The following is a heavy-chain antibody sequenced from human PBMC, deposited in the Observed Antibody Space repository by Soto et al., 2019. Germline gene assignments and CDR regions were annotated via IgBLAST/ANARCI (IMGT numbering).Heavy chain of an antibody. Sequence: GASVKVSCKASGGTFSSYAISWVRQAPGQGLEWMGGIIPIFGTANYAQKFQGRVTITADESTSTAYMELSSLRSEDTAVYYCARGSWGLQDYCCWGMDVWGKGTTVTVSS. J-gene: IGHJ6*04. V-gene: IGHV1-69*13. CDR2: IIPIFGTA. D-gene: IGHD1-26*01. CDR1: GGTFSSYA. CDR3: ARGSWGLQDYCCWGMDV.